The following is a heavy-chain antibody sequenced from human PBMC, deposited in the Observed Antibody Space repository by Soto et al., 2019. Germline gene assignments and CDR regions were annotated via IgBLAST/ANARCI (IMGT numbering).Heavy chain of an antibody. CDR3: ARLNGYCVGTNCHGYYGMDV. Sequence: PSETLSLTCAVSGGSVSSNSYSWGWIRQSPGKGLEWIATIYSTENTNYHPSLLNQVNISVDTSMNEFSLRMSSETASDTSVYYCARLNGYCVGTNCHGYYGMDVWGQGTTVT. CDR1: GGSVSSNSYS. J-gene: IGHJ6*02. D-gene: IGHD2-21*01. V-gene: IGHV4-39*01. CDR2: IYSTENT.